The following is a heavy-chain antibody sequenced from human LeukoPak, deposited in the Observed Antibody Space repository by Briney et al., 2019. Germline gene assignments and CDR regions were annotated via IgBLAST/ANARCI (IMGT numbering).Heavy chain of an antibody. CDR2: INSDGSST. J-gene: IGHJ3*02. CDR1: GFTFSSYW. D-gene: IGHD4-23*01. V-gene: IGHV3-74*01. Sequence: GGSLRLSCAASGFTFSSYWMHWVRQAPGEGLVWVSRINSDGSSTSYADSVKGRFTISRDNAKNTLYLQMNSLRAEDTAVYYCARRVRAGGAFDIWGQGTMVTVSS. CDR3: ARRVRAGGAFDI.